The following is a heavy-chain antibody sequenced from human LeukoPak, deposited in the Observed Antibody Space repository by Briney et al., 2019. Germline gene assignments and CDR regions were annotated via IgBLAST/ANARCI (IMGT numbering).Heavy chain of an antibody. V-gene: IGHV3-30*01. CDR3: AREGDRHLTFDY. J-gene: IGHJ4*02. CDR1: GSTFSGHL. Sequence: PGGSLRLSCAASGSTFSGHLLHWVRQAPGKGLEWVAGTAYEGGEKYYADSVSGRFTISRDNSDNTVYLRMNGLRLEDTAVYFCAREGDRHLTFDYWGRGTLVTVSS. CDR2: TAYEGGEK. D-gene: IGHD3-16*01.